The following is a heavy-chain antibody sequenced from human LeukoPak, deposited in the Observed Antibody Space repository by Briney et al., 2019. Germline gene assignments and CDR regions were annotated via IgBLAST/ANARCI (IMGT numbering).Heavy chain of an antibody. CDR1: GFTFSNYA. J-gene: IGHJ4*02. D-gene: IGHD3-9*01. Sequence: GASLRLSCAVSGFTFSNYAMSWVPHAPGKGLEWVSAITGSGDNTYYAHSVKGRLTISRDNPKNTVFLQMNSLRAEDAAVYYCAKWGNYDVLTGYYGSDYWGQGTLVTVSS. CDR3: AKWGNYDVLTGYYGSDY. CDR2: ITGSGDNT. V-gene: IGHV3-23*01.